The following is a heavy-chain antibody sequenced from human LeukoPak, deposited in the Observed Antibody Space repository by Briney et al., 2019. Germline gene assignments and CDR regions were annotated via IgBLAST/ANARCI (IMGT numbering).Heavy chain of an antibody. J-gene: IGHJ4*02. CDR3: ARVAAAGTYYFDY. V-gene: IGHV3-48*03. CDR1: GFTFSSYE. D-gene: IGHD6-13*01. CDR2: ISSSGSTI. Sequence: GGSLRLSCAASGFTFSSYEMNWVRQAPGKGLEWVSYISSSGSTIYYADSVKGRFTISRDNAENSLYLQMNSLRAEDTAVYYCARVAAAGTYYFDYWGQGTLVTVSS.